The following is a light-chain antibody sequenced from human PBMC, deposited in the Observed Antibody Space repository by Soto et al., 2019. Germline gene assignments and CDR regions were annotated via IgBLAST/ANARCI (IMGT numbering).Light chain of an antibody. J-gene: IGKJ3*01. CDR2: QAF. CDR1: QSISNC. V-gene: IGKV1-5*03. CDR3: QQYNSYSTGFS. Sequence: DIQMTQSPSTLSASVGDRVTITCRASQSISNCLAWYQQKPGKAPKILIYQAFRLESGVPSRFSGSQSGTEFSLTIDSLQPDDFATYYCQQYNSYSTGFSFGPGTKVDIK.